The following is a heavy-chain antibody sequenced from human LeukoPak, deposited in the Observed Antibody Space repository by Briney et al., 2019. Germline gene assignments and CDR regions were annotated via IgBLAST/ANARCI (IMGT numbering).Heavy chain of an antibody. CDR1: GFTFGKYW. J-gene: IGHJ3*02. Sequence: PGGSLRLSCAASGFTFGKYWLHWVRQAPGKGLVWVSRINPDDGSTSYADSVKGRFTISRDNAKSTLYLQMNSLRAEDTAVYYCLTIVETDLDAFDIWGQGTKVTVSS. CDR3: LTIVETDLDAFDI. CDR2: INPDDGST. D-gene: IGHD2-21*01. V-gene: IGHV3-74*01.